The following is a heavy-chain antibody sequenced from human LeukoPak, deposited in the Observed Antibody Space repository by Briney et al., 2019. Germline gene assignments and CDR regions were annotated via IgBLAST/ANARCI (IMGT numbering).Heavy chain of an antibody. CDR1: GFTFSSYS. D-gene: IGHD3-10*01. CDR3: ARDPIRYGSGTGDV. V-gene: IGHV3-21*01. J-gene: IGHJ6*04. Sequence: GSLRLSCAASGFTFSSYSMNWVRQAPGKGLEWVSSISSSSSYIYYADSVKGRFTISRDNAKSSLYLQMNSLRAEDTAVYYCARDPIRYGSGTGDVWGKGTTVTVSS. CDR2: ISSSSSYI.